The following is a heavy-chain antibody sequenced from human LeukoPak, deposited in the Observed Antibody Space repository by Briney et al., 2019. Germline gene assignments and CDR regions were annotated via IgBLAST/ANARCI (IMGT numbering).Heavy chain of an antibody. D-gene: IGHD1-26*01. CDR3: AKDVGKWESLHFFDY. CDR1: GFTFSTNT. V-gene: IGHV3-23*01. J-gene: IGHJ4*02. Sequence: GGSLRLSCLTSGFTFSTNTMSWVRQAPGKGLEWISGISGSGASTYYADSVTGRFTISRDNSGNTLYLQMNSLRGDDTAVYYCAKDVGKWESLHFFDYWGQGTLVTVSS. CDR2: ISGSGAST.